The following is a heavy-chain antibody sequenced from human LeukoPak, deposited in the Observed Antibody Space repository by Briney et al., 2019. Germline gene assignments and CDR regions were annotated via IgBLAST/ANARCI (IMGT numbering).Heavy chain of an antibody. D-gene: IGHD3-10*01. V-gene: IGHV1-18*01. J-gene: IGHJ4*02. Sequence: ASVKVSCKASGYTFTSYGISGVRQAPGQGLEWMGWISAYNGNTNYAQKLQGRVTMTTDTSTSTAYMELRSLRSDDTAVYYCAREGTGYYGSGSYYNPLFDYWGQGTLVTVSS. CDR2: ISAYNGNT. CDR3: AREGTGYYGSGSYYNPLFDY. CDR1: GYTFTSYG.